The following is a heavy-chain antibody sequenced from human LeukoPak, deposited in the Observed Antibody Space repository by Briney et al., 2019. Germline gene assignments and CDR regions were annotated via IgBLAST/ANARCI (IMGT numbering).Heavy chain of an antibody. CDR1: GYKFVSYW. CDR3: ARRIFGGGGYAFDI. J-gene: IGHJ3*02. CDR2: IFPGDSDT. D-gene: IGHD3-16*01. Sequence: GESLKIPCQISGYKFVSYWIGWVRQMPGKGLEWMGIIFPGDSDTRYSPSFEGQVTISADRSNNTAYLQWRSLEASDTAIYYCARRIFGGGGYAFDIWGQGTVVTVSS. V-gene: IGHV5-51*01.